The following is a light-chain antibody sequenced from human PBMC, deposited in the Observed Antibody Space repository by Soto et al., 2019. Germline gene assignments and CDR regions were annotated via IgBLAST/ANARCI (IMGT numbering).Light chain of an antibody. CDR2: GAS. J-gene: IGKJ1*01. CDR3: QQYGSSPQT. CDR1: QSVSSSY. Sequence: EIVLTQSPGTLSLSPGERATLSCRASQSVSSSYLAWYQQKPGQAPRLLIYGASNRATGIPDRFSGSVSGTDFTLTIRRLEPEDVAVYYCQQYGSSPQTFGQGTKVEI. V-gene: IGKV3-20*01.